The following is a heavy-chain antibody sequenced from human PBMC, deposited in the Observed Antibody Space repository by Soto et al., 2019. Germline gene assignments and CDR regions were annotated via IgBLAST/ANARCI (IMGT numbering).Heavy chain of an antibody. Sequence: ASVKVSCKASGYTFTGYYMHWVRQAPGQGLEWMGWINPNSGGTNYAQKFQGWVTMTRDTSISTAYMELSRLRSDDTAVYYCARDQNDQDDAFDIWGQGTMVTVSS. J-gene: IGHJ3*02. CDR1: GYTFTGYY. D-gene: IGHD1-1*01. V-gene: IGHV1-2*04. CDR3: ARDQNDQDDAFDI. CDR2: INPNSGGT.